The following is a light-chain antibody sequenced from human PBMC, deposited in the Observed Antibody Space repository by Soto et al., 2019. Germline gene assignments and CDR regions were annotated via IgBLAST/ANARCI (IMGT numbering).Light chain of an antibody. CDR3: SSYARSDNYV. CDR2: DVS. V-gene: IGLV2-8*01. CDR1: SSDVGAFNY. Sequence: QSALTQPASASGSPGQSVTISCTGTSSDVGAFNYVSWYQQHPGKAPKLVIYDVSNRPSGVSDRFSGSKSANTASLTVSGLRSEDEADYYCSSYARSDNYVFGTGTKLTVL. J-gene: IGLJ1*01.